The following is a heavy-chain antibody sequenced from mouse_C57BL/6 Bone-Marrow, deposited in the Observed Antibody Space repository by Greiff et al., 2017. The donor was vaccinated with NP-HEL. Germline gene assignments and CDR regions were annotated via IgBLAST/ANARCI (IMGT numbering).Heavy chain of an antibody. D-gene: IGHD1-1*01. J-gene: IGHJ4*01. CDR2: IWSGGST. V-gene: IGHV2-2*01. CDR1: GFSLTSYG. Sequence: QVQLKESGPGLVQPSQSLSITCTVSGFSLTSYGVHWVRQSPGQGLEWLGVIWSGGSTDYNAAFISILSLRKENSKSQVFFKMNSLQADDTAIYYCARKATVVAGGAMDYWGQGTSVTVSS. CDR3: ARKATVVAGGAMDY.